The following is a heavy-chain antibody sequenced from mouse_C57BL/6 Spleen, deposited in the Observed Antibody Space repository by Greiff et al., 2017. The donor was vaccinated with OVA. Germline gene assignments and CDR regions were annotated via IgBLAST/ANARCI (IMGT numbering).Heavy chain of an antibody. V-gene: IGHV1-50*01. J-gene: IGHJ3*01. Sequence: QVQLQQPGAELVKPGASVKLSCKASGYTFTSYWMQWVKQRPGQGLEWIGEIDPSDSYTNYNQKFKGKATLTVDTSSNTAYMQLSSLTSEDSAVYYCARKVGSYGNYQFAYWGQGTLVTVSA. CDR3: ARKVGSYGNYQFAY. CDR1: GYTFTSYW. D-gene: IGHD2-1*01. CDR2: IDPSDSYT.